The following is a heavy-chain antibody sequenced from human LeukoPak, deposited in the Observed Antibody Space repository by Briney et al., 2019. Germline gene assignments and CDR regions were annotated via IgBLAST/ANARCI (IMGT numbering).Heavy chain of an antibody. Sequence: GGSLRLSCAASGFTFSSYGMHWVRQAPGKGLEWVAFIRYEGSNKYYADSVKGRFTISRDNSKNTLYLQMNSLRAEDTAVYYCAKLGYCSSTSCYEVGYWGQGTLVTVSS. V-gene: IGHV3-30*02. D-gene: IGHD2-2*01. CDR3: AKLGYCSSTSCYEVGY. J-gene: IGHJ4*02. CDR2: IRYEGSNK. CDR1: GFTFSSYG.